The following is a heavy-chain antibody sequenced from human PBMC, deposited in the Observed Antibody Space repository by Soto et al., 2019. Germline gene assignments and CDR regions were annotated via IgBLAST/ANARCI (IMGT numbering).Heavy chain of an antibody. CDR3: TRANWYSEY. Sequence: QVQPQESGPGLVKPSETLSLTCTVSGGSISNHYWSWIRQPPGKGLEWIGYIYYNGNTNYNPSLKCRVPMSVDTSKNQISLKLSSVTAADTAVYYCTRANWYSEYWGQGTLVTVSS. CDR1: GGSISNHY. J-gene: IGHJ4*02. V-gene: IGHV4-59*11. D-gene: IGHD7-27*01. CDR2: IYYNGNT.